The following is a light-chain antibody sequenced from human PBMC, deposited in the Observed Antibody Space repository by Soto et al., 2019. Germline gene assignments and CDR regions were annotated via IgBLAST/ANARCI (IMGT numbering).Light chain of an antibody. CDR2: AAY. V-gene: IGKV1-39*01. J-gene: IGKJ4*01. CDR3: QQRSNWLT. CDR1: QRISTH. Sequence: DIQMTQSPSSLSASVGDRVTITCRASQRISTHLNWYQQKPGKAPNLLIYAAYNLQSGLPSRFSGSGSGTDFTLTISSLQPEDFAVYYCQQRSNWLTFGGGTKVDIK.